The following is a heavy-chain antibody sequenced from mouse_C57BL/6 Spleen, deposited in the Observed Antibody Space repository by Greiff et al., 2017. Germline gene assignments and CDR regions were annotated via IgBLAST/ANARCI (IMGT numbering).Heavy chain of an antibody. CDR1: GFTFSSYA. CDR3: EREDYGSSLFYFDY. J-gene: IGHJ2*01. CDR2: ISDGGSYT. Sequence: EVQRVESGGGLVKPGGSLKLSCAASGFTFSSYAMSWVRQTPEKRLEWVATISDGGSYTYYPDNVKGRFTISRDNAKNNLYLQMSHLKSEDTAMYYCEREDYGSSLFYFDYWGQGTTLTVSS. D-gene: IGHD1-1*01. V-gene: IGHV5-4*01.